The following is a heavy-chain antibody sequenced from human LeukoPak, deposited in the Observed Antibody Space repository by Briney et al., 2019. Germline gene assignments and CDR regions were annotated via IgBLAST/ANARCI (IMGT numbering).Heavy chain of an antibody. Sequence: PGGSLRLSCAASGFTFSNYAMSWVRQAPGKGLEWVSGISGSGGNTYYADSVKGRFTISRDNSKTTLYLQMNSLRAEDTAVYYCARPLYAGRFLEWPNWGQGTMVTVSS. V-gene: IGHV3-23*01. CDR2: ISGSGGNT. CDR3: ARPLYAGRFLEWPN. D-gene: IGHD3-3*01. J-gene: IGHJ3*01. CDR1: GFTFSNYA.